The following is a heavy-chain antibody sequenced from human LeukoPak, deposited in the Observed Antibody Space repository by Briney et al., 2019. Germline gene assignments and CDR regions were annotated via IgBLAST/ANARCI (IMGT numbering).Heavy chain of an antibody. CDR3: ARNDYGDYFLAFDI. J-gene: IGHJ3*02. Sequence: SVKVSCKASGGTFSSYAISWVRQAPGQGPEWMGGIIPIFGTANYAQKFQGRVTITTDESTSTAYMELSSLRSEDTAVYYCARNDYGDYFLAFDIWGQGTMVTVSS. V-gene: IGHV1-69*05. D-gene: IGHD4-17*01. CDR1: GGTFSSYA. CDR2: IIPIFGTA.